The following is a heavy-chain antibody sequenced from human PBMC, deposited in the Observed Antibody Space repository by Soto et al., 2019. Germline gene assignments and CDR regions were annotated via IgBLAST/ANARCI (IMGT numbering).Heavy chain of an antibody. D-gene: IGHD6-13*01. Sequence: QVQLQQWGAGLLKTSETLSLTCAVYGGSFSGYYWSWIRQPPGKGLEWIGENNHSGSTNYNPSLKRRVTISVDTSKNQFYLILSSVTAADTAVYYCARSSRVDYWGQGTLVTVSS. CDR3: ARSSRVDY. CDR1: GGSFSGYY. J-gene: IGHJ4*02. V-gene: IGHV4-34*01. CDR2: NNHSGST.